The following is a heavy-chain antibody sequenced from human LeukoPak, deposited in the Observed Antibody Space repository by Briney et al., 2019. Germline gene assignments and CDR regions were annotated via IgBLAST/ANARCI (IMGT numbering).Heavy chain of an antibody. D-gene: IGHD3-22*01. V-gene: IGHV4-34*01. J-gene: IGHJ4*02. CDR3: ARVQKGLRPYYYDSSGYSYFDY. CDR1: GGSFSGYY. CDR2: INHSGST. Sequence: SETLSLTCAVYGGSFSGYYWSWIRQPPGKGLEWIGEINHSGSTNYNPSLKSRVTISVDTSKNQFSLKLSSVTAADTAVYYCARVQKGLRPYYYDSSGYSYFDYWGQGTLVTVSS.